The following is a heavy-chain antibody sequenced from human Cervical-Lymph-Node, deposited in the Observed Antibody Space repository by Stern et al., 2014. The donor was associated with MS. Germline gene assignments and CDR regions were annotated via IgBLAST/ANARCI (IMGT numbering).Heavy chain of an antibody. V-gene: IGHV4-59*01. CDR3: AGAHRLWFGEGVY. J-gene: IGHJ4*02. CDR1: GGSISSSY. D-gene: IGHD3-10*01. CDR2: IYYSGST. Sequence: QLQLQESGPGLVKPSATLSLTCTVSGGSISSSYWSWIRQPPGQGLEWIGDIYYSGSTNYNPSLKSPVTISVDTSKNHLSLKLRSVTAADTAVYYCAGAHRLWFGEGVYWGQGTLVTVSS.